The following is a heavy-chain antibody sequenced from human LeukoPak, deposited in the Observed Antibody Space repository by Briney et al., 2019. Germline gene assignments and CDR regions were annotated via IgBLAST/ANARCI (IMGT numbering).Heavy chain of an antibody. Sequence: GGSLRLSCAASGFTFSSYEMNWVRQAPGKGLEWVSYISSSGSTIYYADSVKGRFTISRGNAKNSLYLQMNSLRAEDTAVYYCVVGDYYDSSGYYRAFQHWGQGTLVTVSS. CDR3: VVGDYYDSSGYYRAFQH. V-gene: IGHV3-48*03. J-gene: IGHJ1*01. CDR1: GFTFSSYE. CDR2: ISSSGSTI. D-gene: IGHD3-22*01.